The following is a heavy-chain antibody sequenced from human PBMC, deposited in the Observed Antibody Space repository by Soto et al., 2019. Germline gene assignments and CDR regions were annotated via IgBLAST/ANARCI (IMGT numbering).Heavy chain of an antibody. J-gene: IGHJ4*02. CDR1: GESFSGYY. CDR2: INHSGST. CDR3: ARGVTTAGRSRRFDY. D-gene: IGHD4-17*01. Sequence: SETLSLTGAVYGESFSGYYWSWIRQPPGKGLEWIGEINHSGSTNYNPSLKSRVTISVDTSKNQFSLKLSSVTAADTAVYYCARGVTTAGRSRRFDYWGQGTLVTVSS. V-gene: IGHV4-34*01.